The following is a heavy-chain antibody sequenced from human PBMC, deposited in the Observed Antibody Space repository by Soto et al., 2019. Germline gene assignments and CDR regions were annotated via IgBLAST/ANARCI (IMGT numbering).Heavy chain of an antibody. D-gene: IGHD2-2*01. V-gene: IGHV1-18*01. J-gene: IGHJ4*02. CDR1: GCTFTSYG. Sequence: QVQLVQSGAEVKKPGASVKVSCKASGCTFTSYGISWVRQAPGQGLEWMGWISAYNGNTNYAQKLQGRVTMTTDTSTSTAYMELRSLRSDDTAVYYCASAGFDCSSTSCYYFDYWGQGTLVTVSS. CDR2: ISAYNGNT. CDR3: ASAGFDCSSTSCYYFDY.